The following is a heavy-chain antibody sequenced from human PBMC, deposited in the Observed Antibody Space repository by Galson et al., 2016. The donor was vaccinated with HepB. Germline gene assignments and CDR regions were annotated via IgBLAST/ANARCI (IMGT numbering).Heavy chain of an antibody. D-gene: IGHD5-18*01. CDR3: ARAPAMGIFDP. V-gene: IGHV4-30-2*01. Sequence: TLSLTCTVSGGSINSAGYSWSWIRQPPGKGLERIGYTYQSGNTYANPSLRSRLTISVDRSKNQFSLRLSSVTAADTAVYFCARAPAMGIFDPWGQGRLVIVSS. J-gene: IGHJ4*01. CDR1: GGSINSAGYS. CDR2: TYQSGNT.